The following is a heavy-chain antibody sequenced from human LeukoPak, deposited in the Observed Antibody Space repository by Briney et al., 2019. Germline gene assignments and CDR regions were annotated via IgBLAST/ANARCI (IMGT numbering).Heavy chain of an antibody. Sequence: ASVKVSCKTSGVTFSSYAISWVRQAPGQGLEWMGWISANNGNRNYALKLQDRVSMTTDTSTSTAYMELRSLRSDDTAVYYCARQGYGGHSRGAADYWGQGTLVTVSS. J-gene: IGHJ4*02. CDR1: GVTFSSYA. V-gene: IGHV1-18*01. CDR3: ARQGYGGHSRGAADY. CDR2: ISANNGNR. D-gene: IGHD4-23*01.